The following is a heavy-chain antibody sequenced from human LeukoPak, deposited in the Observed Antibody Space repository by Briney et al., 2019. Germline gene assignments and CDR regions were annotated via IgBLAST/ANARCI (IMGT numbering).Heavy chain of an antibody. J-gene: IGHJ4*02. V-gene: IGHV1-18*01. Sequence: ASVKVSCKASGYTFINYGISWVRQAPGQGLEWMGWVSAYADNTNYVQKFQGRVTMTTDTSTNTAYMELRSLRSDDTAVYYCARDCIGCHGFDYWGQGTPVTVSS. CDR3: ARDCIGCHGFDY. CDR1: GYTFINYG. D-gene: IGHD2-15*01. CDR2: VSAYADNT.